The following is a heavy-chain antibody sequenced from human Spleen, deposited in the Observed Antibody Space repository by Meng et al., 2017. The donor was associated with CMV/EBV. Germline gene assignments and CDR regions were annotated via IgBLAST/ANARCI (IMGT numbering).Heavy chain of an antibody. V-gene: IGHV4-61*01. J-gene: IGHJ4*02. Sequence: SETLSLTCSVSGGSVNSISNYWIWIRQPPGKGLEWIRYIYYSGSTNYNPFLESRVTISLDTSKNQFFLRLRSVTAADTAVYYCATGASSSGRGDYWGQGTLVTVSS. CDR2: IYYSGST. CDR1: GGSVNSISNY. D-gene: IGHD3-3*01. CDR3: ATGASSSGRGDY.